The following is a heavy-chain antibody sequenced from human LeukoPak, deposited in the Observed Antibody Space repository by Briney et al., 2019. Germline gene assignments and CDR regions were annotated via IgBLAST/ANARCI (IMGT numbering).Heavy chain of an antibody. V-gene: IGHV3-23*01. CDR2: ITATSSST. Sequence: GGSLRLSCAASGFTFSSYGMSWVRQVPGKGLEWVSAITATSSSTHDADSVQGRFTISRDNSKNTLYLQMNSLRAEDTAVYYCAKALGYGIGSGSFRGFDLWGRGTLVTVSS. D-gene: IGHD1-26*01. CDR3: AKALGYGIGSGSFRGFDL. CDR1: GFTFSSYG. J-gene: IGHJ2*01.